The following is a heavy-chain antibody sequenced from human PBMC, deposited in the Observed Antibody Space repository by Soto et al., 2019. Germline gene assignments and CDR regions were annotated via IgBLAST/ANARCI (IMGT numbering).Heavy chain of an antibody. CDR3: ARVHSSGIFYFVDP. CDR1: GGTFDGYV. J-gene: IGHJ5*02. CDR2: IMPIFGTP. D-gene: IGHD3-10*01. Sequence: SVKGSFKASGGTFDGYVISWLRQAPGQGLEWMGGIMPIFGTPNYAQKFRGRVTISADESTSTAYLELSSLTSDDTAVYYCARVHSSGIFYFVDPWGQGTLVTVSS. V-gene: IGHV1-69*13.